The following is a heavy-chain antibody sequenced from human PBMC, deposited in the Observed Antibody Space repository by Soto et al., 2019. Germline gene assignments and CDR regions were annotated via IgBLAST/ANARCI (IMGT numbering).Heavy chain of an antibody. D-gene: IGHD3-10*01. Sequence: SETMCLTCSVSGDSISSGGYYWSWIRQPPGKGLEWIGTIFYSGSTYYNPSLKSRVTISVDTSKNQFSLKLTSVTAADTALYYCARRYGWLYFDYWGQGSLVTVSS. CDR2: IFYSGST. CDR1: GDSISSGGYY. V-gene: IGHV4-39*01. J-gene: IGHJ4*02. CDR3: ARRYGWLYFDY.